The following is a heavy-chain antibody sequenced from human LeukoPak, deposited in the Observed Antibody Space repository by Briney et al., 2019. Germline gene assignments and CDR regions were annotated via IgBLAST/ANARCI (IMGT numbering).Heavy chain of an antibody. Sequence: SETLSLTCTVSGDSLSTPQYYWGRIRQPPGRGLEWIGSVYYGGSLFYNPSLKSRVTLSVDTSKNQFSLKLSSVTAADTAVYYYAGHVTPPYTNYGAYWGRGTLVTVSS. J-gene: IGHJ4*02. D-gene: IGHD4-17*01. CDR3: AGHVTPPYTNYGAY. V-gene: IGHV4-39*01. CDR2: VYYGGSL. CDR1: GDSLSTPQYY.